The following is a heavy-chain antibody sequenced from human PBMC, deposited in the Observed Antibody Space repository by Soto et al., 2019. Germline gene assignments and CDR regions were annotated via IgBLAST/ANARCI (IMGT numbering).Heavy chain of an antibody. D-gene: IGHD3-10*01. CDR2: IYYSGTT. CDR1: GGSINSYY. V-gene: IGHV4-59*01. CDR3: ARTTYYRHYFDD. Sequence: SETLSLTCTVSGGSINSYYWSWIRQPPGKGLEWIGYIYYSGTTNYNPSLKSRVTISVDTSKNQFSLKLSSVTAADTAVYYCARTTYYRHYFDDWGQGTLVTASS. J-gene: IGHJ4*02.